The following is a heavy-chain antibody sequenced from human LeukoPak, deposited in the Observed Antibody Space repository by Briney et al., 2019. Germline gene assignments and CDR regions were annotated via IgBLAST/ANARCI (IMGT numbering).Heavy chain of an antibody. Sequence: SQTLSLTRTVSGGSISSGSYYWSWIRQPAGKGLEWIGRIYTSGSTNYNPSLKSRVTISVDTSKNQFSLKLSSVTAADTAVYYCARGDRDGYNPTFFDYWGQGTLVTVSS. CDR2: IYTSGST. CDR3: ARGDRDGYNPTFFDY. J-gene: IGHJ4*02. CDR1: GGSISSGSYY. D-gene: IGHD5-24*01. V-gene: IGHV4-61*02.